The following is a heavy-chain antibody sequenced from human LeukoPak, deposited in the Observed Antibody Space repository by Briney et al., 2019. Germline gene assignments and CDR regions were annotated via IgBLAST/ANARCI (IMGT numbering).Heavy chain of an antibody. CDR1: GGSISSGGYY. CDR3: ARSGTKRITIFGVREDYCDY. V-gene: IGHV4-31*03. J-gene: IGHJ4*02. D-gene: IGHD3-3*01. CDR2: IYYSGST. Sequence: SETLSLTCTVSGGSISSGGYYWSWIRQHPGKGLEWIGYIYYSGSTYYNPSLKSRVTISVDTSKNQFSLGGGAVTAADTAVYYWARSGTKRITIFGVREDYCDYGGQGTLVTVSS.